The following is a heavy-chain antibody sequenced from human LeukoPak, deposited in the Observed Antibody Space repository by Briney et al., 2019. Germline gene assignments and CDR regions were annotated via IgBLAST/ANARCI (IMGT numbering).Heavy chain of an antibody. V-gene: IGHV1-2*06. CDR1: GYTFTGYY. Sequence: ASVKLSCKASGYTFTGYYMHWVRQAPGQGLEWIGRINPNSGGTNYAQKFQGRVTMTRDTSISTAYMELSRLRSDDTAVYYCARSLYYDILTGYYNRPEPYDAFDIWGQGTMVTVSS. CDR3: ARSLYYDILTGYYNRPEPYDAFDI. D-gene: IGHD3-9*01. J-gene: IGHJ3*02. CDR2: INPNSGGT.